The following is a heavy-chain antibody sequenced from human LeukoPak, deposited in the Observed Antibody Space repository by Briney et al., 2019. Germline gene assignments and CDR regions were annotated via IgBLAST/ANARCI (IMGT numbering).Heavy chain of an antibody. CDR2: IYYSGST. CDR1: GGSLSSYY. J-gene: IGHJ3*02. D-gene: IGHD4-23*01. CDR3: ARGKGNGDAFDI. Sequence: PSETLSLTCTVSGGSLSSYYWSWIRQPPGKGLEWIGYIYYSGSTNYNPSLKSRVTISVDTSKNQFSLKLSSVTAADTAVYYCARGKGNGDAFDIWGQGTMVTVSS. V-gene: IGHV4-59*01.